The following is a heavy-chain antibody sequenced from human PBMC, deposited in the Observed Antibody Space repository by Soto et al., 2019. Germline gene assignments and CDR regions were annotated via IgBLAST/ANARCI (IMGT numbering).Heavy chain of an antibody. CDR1: GFTFSSYS. V-gene: IGHV3-48*02. D-gene: IGHD1-26*01. CDR3: AREVGSLNWFDP. CDR2: ISSSSSTI. Sequence: EVQLVESGGGLVQPGGSLRLSCAASGFTFSSYSMNWVRQAPGKGLEWVSYISSSSSTIYYADSVKGPFTISRDNAKNSLYLQMTSLRDEDTAVYYCAREVGSLNWFDPWGQGTLVTVSS. J-gene: IGHJ5*02.